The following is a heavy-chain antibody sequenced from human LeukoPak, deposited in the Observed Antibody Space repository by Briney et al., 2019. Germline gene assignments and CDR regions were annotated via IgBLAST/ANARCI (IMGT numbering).Heavy chain of an antibody. D-gene: IGHD3-10*01. CDR3: ARHGPLWFGELLRQRRVPNWFDP. Sequence: ASVKVSCKASGGTFSSYAINWVRQAPGQGLEWMGWMNPNSGNTGYAQKFQGRVTMTRNTSISTAYMELSSLRSEDTAVYYCARHGPLWFGELLRQRRVPNWFDPWGQGTPVTVSS. J-gene: IGHJ5*02. CDR1: GGTFSSYA. V-gene: IGHV1-8*02. CDR2: MNPNSGNT.